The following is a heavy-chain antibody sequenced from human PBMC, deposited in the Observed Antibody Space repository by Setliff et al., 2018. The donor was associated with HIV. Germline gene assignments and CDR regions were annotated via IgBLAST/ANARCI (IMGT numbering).Heavy chain of an antibody. J-gene: IGHJ4*02. Sequence: PGGSLRLSCAASGFTLNHAWMSWVRQAPGKGLEWVGRIKTKTDGETTDYAAPVKGRFTISRDDSENTLYLQMISLKTEDTAVYYCTKGPGKGSFMDHWGQGTLVTVSS. CDR2: IKTKTDGETT. V-gene: IGHV3-15*01. D-gene: IGHD6-13*01. CDR1: GFTLNHAW. CDR3: TKGPGKGSFMDH.